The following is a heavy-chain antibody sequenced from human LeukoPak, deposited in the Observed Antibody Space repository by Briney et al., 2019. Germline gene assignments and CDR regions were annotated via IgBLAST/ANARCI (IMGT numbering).Heavy chain of an antibody. V-gene: IGHV4-30-4*08. Sequence: SETLSLTCTVSGGSISSSSYYWGWLRQPPGKGREWLGYIYYSGSTYYNPSLKSRVTISVDTSKNQFSLKLSSVTAADTAVYYCATFRGVDAFDIWGQGTMVTVSS. J-gene: IGHJ3*02. D-gene: IGHD3-10*01. CDR1: GGSISSSSYY. CDR3: ATFRGVDAFDI. CDR2: IYYSGST.